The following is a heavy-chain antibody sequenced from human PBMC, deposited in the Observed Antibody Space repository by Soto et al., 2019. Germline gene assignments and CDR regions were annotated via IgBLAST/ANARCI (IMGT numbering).Heavy chain of an antibody. J-gene: IGHJ4*02. Sequence: PSETLSLTCTVSGGSISSYYWSWIRQPPGKGLEWIGYIYYSGSTNYNPSLKSRVTISVDTSKNQFSLKLSSVTAADTAVYYCARVGGYSYGARLFDYWGQGTLVTVSS. CDR2: IYYSGST. CDR3: ARVGGYSYGARLFDY. D-gene: IGHD5-18*01. CDR1: GGSISSYY. V-gene: IGHV4-59*12.